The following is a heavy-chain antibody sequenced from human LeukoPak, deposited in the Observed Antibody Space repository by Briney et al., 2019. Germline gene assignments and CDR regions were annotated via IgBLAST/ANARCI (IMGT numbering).Heavy chain of an antibody. J-gene: IGHJ4*02. D-gene: IGHD2-15*01. CDR1: GFTFGDYA. V-gene: IGHV3-23*01. CDR2: ISSSGDTT. Sequence: GVSLRLSCAASGFTFGDYAMTWVRQAPGKGLEWVSAISSSGDTTYYADSVKGRFTISRDNSKNTLYLQMNFLRAEDTAVYCCAKGRGILSPDYWGQGTLVTVSS. CDR3: AKGRGILSPDY.